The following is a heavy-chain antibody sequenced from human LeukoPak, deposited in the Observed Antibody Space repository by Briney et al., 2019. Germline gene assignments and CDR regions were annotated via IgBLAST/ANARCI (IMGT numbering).Heavy chain of an antibody. CDR2: IYPGDSHT. CDR3: ARLLGSSSSSWASFDY. Sequence: SGESLKISCKGSGYSFTTYWIGWVRQIPGKGLEWMGIIYPGDSHTIYSPSFRGQVTMSADKSISTAYLQWSSLKASDTAKYYCARLLGSSSSSWASFDYWGQGTLVTVSS. CDR1: GYSFTTYW. V-gene: IGHV5-51*01. D-gene: IGHD6-13*01. J-gene: IGHJ4*02.